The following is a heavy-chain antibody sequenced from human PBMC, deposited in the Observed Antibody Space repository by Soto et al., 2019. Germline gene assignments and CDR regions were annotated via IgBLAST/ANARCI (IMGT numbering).Heavy chain of an antibody. D-gene: IGHD5-18*01. CDR2: TYYRSKWYN. CDR1: GDSVSSNSAA. CDR3: ARETGYSYGYYYYYGMDV. V-gene: IGHV6-1*01. J-gene: IGHJ6*02. Sequence: PXQTLSLPCAISGDSVSSNSAAWNWIRQSPSRGLEWLGRTYYRSKWYNDYAVSVKSRITINADTSMNQFSLQLNSLTPEDTAVYYCARETGYSYGYYYYYGMDVWGQGTTVTVSS.